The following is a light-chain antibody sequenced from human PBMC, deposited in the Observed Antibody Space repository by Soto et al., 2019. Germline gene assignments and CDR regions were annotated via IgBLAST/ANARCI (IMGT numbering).Light chain of an antibody. V-gene: IGKV1-39*01. J-gene: IGKJ1*01. CDR3: QQRYRTPRT. Sequence: DIQMTQSPSSLSASVGDRVTITCRASQSISSSLNWYQQKPGKAPKLLIYAASSLQSGVPSRLSGSGSGTDFTLTISSRQPEDFATYYCQQRYRTPRTSGQGTNVDIK. CDR2: AAS. CDR1: QSISSS.